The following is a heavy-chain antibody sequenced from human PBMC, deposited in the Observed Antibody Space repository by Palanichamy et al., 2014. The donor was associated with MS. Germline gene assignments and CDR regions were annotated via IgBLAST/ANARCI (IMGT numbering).Heavy chain of an antibody. J-gene: IGHJ4*02. V-gene: IGHV3-48*02. CDR3: ARDRVGGAFDY. Sequence: EVQLVESGGGLVQSGGSLRLSCAASGFTFSSYAMNWVRQAPGKGLEWVSSISGSSSPIYYADSVEGRFTISRDNAKNSLYLQMNSLRHEDTAVYYCARDRVGGAFDYWGQGTLVTVSS. CDR2: ISGSSSPI. D-gene: IGHD1-26*01. CDR1: GFTFSSYA.